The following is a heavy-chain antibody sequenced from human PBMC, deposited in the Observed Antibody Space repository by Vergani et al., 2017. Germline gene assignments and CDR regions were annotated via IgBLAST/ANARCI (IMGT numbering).Heavy chain of an antibody. CDR1: GGSISSYY. CDR2: IYTSGST. D-gene: IGHD3-22*01. CDR3: ARGIGSSGLGDAFDI. Sequence: QVQLQESGPGLVKPSETLSLTCTVSGGSISSYYWSWIRQPPGKGLEWIGYIYTSGSTNYNPSLKSRVTISVDTSKNQVSLKLSSVTAADTAVYYCARGIGSSGLGDAFDIWGQGTMVTVSS. V-gene: IGHV4-4*09. J-gene: IGHJ3*02.